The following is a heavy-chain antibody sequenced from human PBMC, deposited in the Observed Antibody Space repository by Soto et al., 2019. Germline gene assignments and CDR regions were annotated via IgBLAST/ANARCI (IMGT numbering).Heavy chain of an antibody. Sequence: QVQLVQSGADVKKPGSSVKVSCKASGGTFSSHGITWVRQAPGQGLEWMGGIIPMFGTPKYAQRFQGRVSITADKSTTTACMELSSLRSEDTAVYYCAIGSVVVMGAATGGLIYWGQGALVTVSS. J-gene: IGHJ4*02. CDR2: IIPMFGTP. CDR1: GGTFSSHG. CDR3: AIGSVVVMGAATGGLIY. D-gene: IGHD2-21*01. V-gene: IGHV1-69*06.